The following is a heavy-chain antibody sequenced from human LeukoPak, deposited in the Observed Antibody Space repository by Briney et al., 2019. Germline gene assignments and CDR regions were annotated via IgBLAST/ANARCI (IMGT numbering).Heavy chain of an antibody. J-gene: IGHJ6*03. D-gene: IGHD2-15*01. Sequence: GGSLRLSCAASGFTFSDYAMSWVRQAPGGGLEWVSAISGSGDKTFHADSVKGRFTTSRDDSKNTLSLQMSSLRVEDSAVYFCAKDTSAWWYHRAYMNVWGTGTTVTVSS. CDR2: ISGSGDKT. CDR3: AKDTSAWWYHRAYMNV. CDR1: GFTFSDYA. V-gene: IGHV3-23*01.